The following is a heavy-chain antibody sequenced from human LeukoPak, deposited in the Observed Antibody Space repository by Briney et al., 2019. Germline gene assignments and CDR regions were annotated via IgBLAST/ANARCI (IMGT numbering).Heavy chain of an antibody. V-gene: IGHV3-30*04. CDR1: GFTFSSYA. Sequence: GSLRLSCAASGFTFSSYAMHWVRQAPGKGLEWVAVISYDGSNKYYADSVKGRFTISRGNSKNTLYLQMNSLRAEDTAVYYCARIAARRTYYYYMDVWGKGTTVTVSS. D-gene: IGHD6-6*01. CDR3: ARIAARRTYYYYMDV. CDR2: ISYDGSNK. J-gene: IGHJ6*03.